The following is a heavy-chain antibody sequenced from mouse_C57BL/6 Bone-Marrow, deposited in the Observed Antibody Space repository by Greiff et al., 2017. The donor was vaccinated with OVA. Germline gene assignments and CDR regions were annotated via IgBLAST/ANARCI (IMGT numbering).Heavy chain of an antibody. V-gene: IGHV5-6*01. CDR2: ISSGGSYT. D-gene: IGHD1-1*01. CDR3: ARHKPPITTVPAWFAY. J-gene: IGHJ3*01. Sequence: EVQRVESGGDLVKPGGSLKLSCAASGFTFSSYGMSWVRQTPDKRLEWVATISSGGSYTYYPDSVKGRFTISRDNAKNTLYLQMSSLKSEDTAMYYCARHKPPITTVPAWFAYWGQGTLVTVSA. CDR1: GFTFSSYG.